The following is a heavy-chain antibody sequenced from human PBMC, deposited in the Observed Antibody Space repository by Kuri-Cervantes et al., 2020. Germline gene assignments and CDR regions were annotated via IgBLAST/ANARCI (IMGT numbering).Heavy chain of an antibody. CDR2: ISGSGGST. V-gene: IGHV3-23*01. Sequence: GESLKISCAASGFTFSSYGMHWVRQAPGKGLEWVSAISGSGGSTYYADSVKGRFTISRDNSKNTLYLQMNSLRAEDTAVYYCAKVGRGWHPERFDYWGQGTLVTVSS. CDR3: AKVGRGWHPERFDY. D-gene: IGHD6-19*01. CDR1: GFTFSSYG. J-gene: IGHJ4*02.